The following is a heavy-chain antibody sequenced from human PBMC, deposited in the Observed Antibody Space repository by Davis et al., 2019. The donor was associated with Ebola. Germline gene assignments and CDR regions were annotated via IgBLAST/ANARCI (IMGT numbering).Heavy chain of an antibody. Sequence: GSLRLSCAVYGGSFSGYYWSWIRQPPGKGLEWIGEINHSGSTNYNPSLKSRVTISVDTSKNQFSLKLSSVTAADTAVYYCARGYLKYYYDSSGLNYWGQGTLVTVSS. CDR1: GGSFSGYY. CDR3: ARGYLKYYYDSSGLNY. D-gene: IGHD3-22*01. J-gene: IGHJ4*02. CDR2: INHSGST. V-gene: IGHV4-34*01.